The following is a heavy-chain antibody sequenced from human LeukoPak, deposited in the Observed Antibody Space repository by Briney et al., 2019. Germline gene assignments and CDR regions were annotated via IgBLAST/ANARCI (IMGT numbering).Heavy chain of an antibody. CDR1: GGSISSSSYY. Sequence: PSETLSLTCTVSGGSISSSSYYWGWIRQPPGKGLEWIGSIYYSGSTYYNPSLKSRVTISVDTSKNQFSLKLSSVTAADTAVYYCARGAVVAAKTVLDYWGQGTLVTVSS. V-gene: IGHV4-39*07. CDR2: IYYSGST. CDR3: ARGAVVAAKTVLDY. D-gene: IGHD2-15*01. J-gene: IGHJ4*02.